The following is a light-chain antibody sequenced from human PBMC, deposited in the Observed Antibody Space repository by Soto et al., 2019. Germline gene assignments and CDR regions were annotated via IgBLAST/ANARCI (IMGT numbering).Light chain of an antibody. Sequence: EIVLTQSPATLSLSPGERATLSCGASQSVRSNYVAWYQQKPGLAPRLLIYDASSRATGIPDRFSGSGSGTDFTLTISRLGPEDSAVYYCQQYGSSPTFGPGTKVDIK. V-gene: IGKV3D-20*01. J-gene: IGKJ3*01. CDR2: DAS. CDR1: QSVRSNY. CDR3: QQYGSSPT.